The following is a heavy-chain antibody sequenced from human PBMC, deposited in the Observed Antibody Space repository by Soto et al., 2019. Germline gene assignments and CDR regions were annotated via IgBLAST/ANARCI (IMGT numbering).Heavy chain of an antibody. V-gene: IGHV1-3*01. CDR3: AREMGDILTGYASDI. D-gene: IGHD3-9*01. CDR2: INAGNGNT. CDR1: GYTFTSYA. Sequence: QVQLVQSGAGVKKPGASVKVSCKASGYTFTSYAMHWVRQAPGQRLEWMGWINAGNGNTKYSQKCQGRVTITRDTSASTAYMELSSLRSEDTAVYYCAREMGDILTGYASDIWGQGTMVTVSS. J-gene: IGHJ3*02.